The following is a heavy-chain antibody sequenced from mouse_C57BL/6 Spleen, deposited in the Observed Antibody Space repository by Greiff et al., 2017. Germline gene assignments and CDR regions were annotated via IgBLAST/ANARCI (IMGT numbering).Heavy chain of an antibody. D-gene: IGHD1-1*01. CDR1: GYTFTSYW. J-gene: IGHJ4*01. Sequence: QVQLQQSGAELVMPGASVKLSCKASGYTFTSYWMHWVKQRPGQGLEWIGEIDPSDSYTNYNQKFKGKSTLTVDKSSSTAYMQLSILTSEDSAVYYCARTDYYGSPYAMDYWGQGTSVTVSS. V-gene: IGHV1-69*01. CDR3: ARTDYYGSPYAMDY. CDR2: IDPSDSYT.